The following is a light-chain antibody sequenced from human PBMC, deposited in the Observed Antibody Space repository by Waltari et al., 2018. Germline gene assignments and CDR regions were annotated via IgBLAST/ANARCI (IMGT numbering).Light chain of an antibody. J-gene: IGLJ3*02. CDR2: YDS. V-gene: IGLV3-21*04. CDR1: NLGRKS. CDR3: QVWDYIQGV. Sequence: SYVLTQPPSVSVAPGKTARITCGGNNLGRKSVHWYQQKAGQAPVLVIHYDSGRPTGIPERFSGSTSGDTATLSISRVEAGEEADYFCQVWDYIQGVFGGGTKLTVL.